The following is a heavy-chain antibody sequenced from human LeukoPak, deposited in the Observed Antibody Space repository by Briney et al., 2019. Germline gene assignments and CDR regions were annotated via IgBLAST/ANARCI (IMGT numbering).Heavy chain of an antibody. Sequence: SETLSLTCAAYGGSFSGYYWSWIRQPPGKGLEWIGEINHSGSTNYNPSLKSRVTISVDTSKNQFSLKLSSVTAADTAVYYCARGKIAVAPGYWGQGTLVTVSS. CDR3: ARGKIAVAPGY. D-gene: IGHD6-19*01. CDR2: INHSGST. V-gene: IGHV4-34*01. CDR1: GGSFSGYY. J-gene: IGHJ4*02.